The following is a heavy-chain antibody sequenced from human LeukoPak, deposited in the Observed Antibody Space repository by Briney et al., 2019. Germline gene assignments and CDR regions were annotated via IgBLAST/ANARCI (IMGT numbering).Heavy chain of an antibody. V-gene: IGHV1-69*13. J-gene: IGHJ4*02. CDR2: ITAIFRTT. CDR1: GGTFNIYA. D-gene: IGHD3-22*01. CDR3: ARHSGYHSTMYLDY. Sequence: SVNVSFKTSGGTFNIYAISWVRQAPGQGLEWMGGITAIFRTTNYAQKFQGRVTITADESMSTVYMELSSLRSEDTAVYYCARHSGYHSTMYLDYWGQGTLVTVSS.